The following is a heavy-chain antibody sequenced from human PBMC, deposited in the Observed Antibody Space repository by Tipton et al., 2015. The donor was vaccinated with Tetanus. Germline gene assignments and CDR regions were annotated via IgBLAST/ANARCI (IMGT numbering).Heavy chain of an antibody. CDR1: GGSSSGSEYY. V-gene: IGHV4-39*01. CDR2: IYVSGTT. CDR3: ASLVDRGD. Sequence: TLSLTCTVSGGSSSGSEYYWRWIRQPPGKGLEWFGSIYVSGTTYYVPSLKSRVTISIDTSMNQLSLKLSSVTAADTAIYYCASLVDRGDWGQGTRVTVSS. J-gene: IGHJ4*02.